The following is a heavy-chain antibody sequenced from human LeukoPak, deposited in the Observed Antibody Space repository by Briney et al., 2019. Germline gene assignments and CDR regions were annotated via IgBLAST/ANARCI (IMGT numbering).Heavy chain of an antibody. CDR2: IYTSGST. V-gene: IGHV4-4*09. CDR3: ARSDYGGNQYYFDY. Sequence: PSETLSLTCTVSGGSISSYYWSWIRQPPGKGLEWIGYIYTSGSTNYNPSLKSRVTISVDTSKNQFSLKLSSVTAADTAVYYCARSDYGGNQYYFDYWGQGTLVTVSS. CDR1: GGSISSYY. J-gene: IGHJ4*02. D-gene: IGHD4-23*01.